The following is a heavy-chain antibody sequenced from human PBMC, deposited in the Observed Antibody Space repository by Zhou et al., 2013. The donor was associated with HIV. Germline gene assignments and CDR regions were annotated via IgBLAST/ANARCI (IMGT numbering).Heavy chain of an antibody. V-gene: IGHV1-69*05. CDR1: GGTFSSYA. Sequence: QVQLVQSGAEMKKPGSSVKVSCKASGGTFSSYAISWVRQAPGQGLEWMGGIIPIFGTANYAQKFQGRVTITTDESTSTAYMELSSLRSEDTAVYYCARGRSDFWSGYPHGYWYFDLWGRGTLVTVSS. CDR3: ARGRSDFWSGYPHGYWYFDL. D-gene: IGHD3-3*01. J-gene: IGHJ2*01. CDR2: IIPIFGTA.